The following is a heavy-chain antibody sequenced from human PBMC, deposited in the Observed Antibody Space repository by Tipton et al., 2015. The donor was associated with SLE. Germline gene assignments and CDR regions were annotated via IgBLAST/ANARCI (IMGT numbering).Heavy chain of an antibody. Sequence: QLVQSGAEVKKPGGSLKISCQGSGYTFSSYWIVWVRQRPGKGLEWMGIIYPTDSDTRYSPSFQGQVSISADMSTYTAYLQWSSLKASDSAIYYCASWPRWDAFDIWGQGTMVTVYS. CDR3: ASWPRWDAFDI. CDR1: GYTFSSYW. V-gene: IGHV5-51*03. CDR2: IYPTDSDT. J-gene: IGHJ3*02.